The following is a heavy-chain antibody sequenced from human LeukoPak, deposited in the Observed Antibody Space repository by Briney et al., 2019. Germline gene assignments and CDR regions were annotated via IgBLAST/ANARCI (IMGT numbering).Heavy chain of an antibody. V-gene: IGHV3-23*01. D-gene: IGHD2-15*01. CDR3: AKSGLNRFDY. CDR1: GFSFSSYA. CDR2: ILASGDRT. J-gene: IGHJ4*02. Sequence: GGSLRLSCAVSGFSFSSYAMSWVRQAPGKGLEWVSGILASGDRTYNADSVKGRFTISRDNSRNTVYLQMSSLRAEDTAVYYCAKSGLNRFDYWGQGTLVTVSS.